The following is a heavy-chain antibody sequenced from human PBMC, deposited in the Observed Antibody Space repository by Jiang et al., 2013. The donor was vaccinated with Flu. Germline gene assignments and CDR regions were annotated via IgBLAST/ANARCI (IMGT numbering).Heavy chain of an antibody. J-gene: IGHJ4*02. CDR3: AESLSSSWYAFDY. CDR2: IYYSGST. CDR1: GGSVSSGSYY. D-gene: IGHD6-13*01. V-gene: IGHV4-61*01. Sequence: CTVSGGSVSSGSYYWSWIRQPPGKGLEWIGYIYYSGSTNYNPSLKSRVTISVDMSKNQFSLKLSSVTAADTAVYYCAESLSSSWYAFDYWGQGTLVTVSS.